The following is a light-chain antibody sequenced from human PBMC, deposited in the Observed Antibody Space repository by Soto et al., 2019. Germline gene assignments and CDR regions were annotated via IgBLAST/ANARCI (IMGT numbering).Light chain of an antibody. CDR1: ENIIQY. CDR3: QHSYTAPWT. J-gene: IGKJ1*01. Sequence: DIQMTQSPSSLSASLGDRVTITCRASENIIQYLNWYQQKPGKAPRLLVYGASRLETGVPSRFSASGFGTEFTLTIRGLQSEDFATYYCQHSYTAPWTFGQGTKV. CDR2: GAS. V-gene: IGKV1-39*01.